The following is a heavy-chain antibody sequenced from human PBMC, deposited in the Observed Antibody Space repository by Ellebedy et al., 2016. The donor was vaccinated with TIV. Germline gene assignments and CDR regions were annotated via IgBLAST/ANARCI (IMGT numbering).Heavy chain of an antibody. V-gene: IGHV3-64*01. D-gene: IGHD5-12*01. J-gene: IGHJ4*02. CDR1: GFTFRRCI. CDR3: VRERGERGYDYDY. CDR2: ISGNGDTT. Sequence: PGGSLRLSCATSGFTFRRCIMHWVLQAPAKGVGYLSAISGNGDTTYYVNSVMGRFTISRDNSKNTLHLQMDSLRPEDMAVYYCVRERGERGYDYDYWGQGPLVTVSS.